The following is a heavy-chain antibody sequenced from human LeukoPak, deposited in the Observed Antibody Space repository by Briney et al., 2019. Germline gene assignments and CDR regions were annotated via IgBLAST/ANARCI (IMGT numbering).Heavy chain of an antibody. CDR1: GYTFTSYG. D-gene: IGHD2-2*03. CDR3: ARAMDIVVVPAAIGFDY. J-gene: IGHJ4*02. Sequence: GASVKVSCKASGYTFTSYGISWVRQAPGQGLEWMGWINPNSGGTNYAQKFQGRVTMTRDTSISTAYMELSRLRSDDTAVYYCARAMDIVVVPAAIGFDYWGQGTLVTVSS. CDR2: INPNSGGT. V-gene: IGHV1-2*02.